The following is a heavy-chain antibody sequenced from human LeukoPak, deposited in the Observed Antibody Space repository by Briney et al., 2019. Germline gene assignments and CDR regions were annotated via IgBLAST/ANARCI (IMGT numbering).Heavy chain of an antibody. CDR2: ISSSGSPI. CDR3: ARKRAYAGDSSLAY. V-gene: IGHV3-48*03. D-gene: IGHD4-23*01. J-gene: IGHJ4*02. Sequence: GGSLRLSCAASGFTFSSYEMNWVRQAPGKGPEGVSYISSSGSPIYYADSVKGRFTISRDNAKNSLYLQMNSLRAEDTAVYYCARKRAYAGDSSLAYWGQGTLVTVSS. CDR1: GFTFSSYE.